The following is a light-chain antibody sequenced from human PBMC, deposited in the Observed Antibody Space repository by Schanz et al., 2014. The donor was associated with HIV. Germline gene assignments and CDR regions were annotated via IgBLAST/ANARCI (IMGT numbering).Light chain of an antibody. V-gene: IGKV1-5*03. CDR2: KAS. CDR3: QQCVTYPYT. Sequence: DIQMTQSPSTLSASVGDRVTLTCRASQSISSWLAWYQQKPGKAPKLLIYKASSLESGVPSRFSGSGSGTEFTLTISSLQPDDFATYYCQQCVTYPYTFGQGTKLEIK. CDR1: QSISSW. J-gene: IGKJ2*01.